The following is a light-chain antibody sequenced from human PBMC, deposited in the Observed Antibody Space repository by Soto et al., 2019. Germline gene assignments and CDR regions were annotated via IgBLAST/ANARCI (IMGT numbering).Light chain of an antibody. CDR1: QSLLH. V-gene: IGKV4-1*01. Sequence: DIVMTQSPDSLAVSLGERATINCKSSQSLLHLAWYQQKPGQPPKLLIYWASTRESGVPDRFSGSGSGTDFTLPLSSLQAEYVAVYYCQQYYTTPVTFGQGNKVEIK. CDR2: WAS. J-gene: IGKJ1*01. CDR3: QQYYTTPVT.